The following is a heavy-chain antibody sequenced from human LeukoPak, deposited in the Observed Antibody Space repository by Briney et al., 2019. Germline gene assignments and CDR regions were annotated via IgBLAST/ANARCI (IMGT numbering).Heavy chain of an antibody. D-gene: IGHD6-13*01. CDR3: ARVGYIQAFDI. Sequence: PGGSLRLSCAASGFTFSSYWMHWVRQAPGKGLVWVSRINPDGTSTSYADSVKGRFTISRDNAKNTVDLQMNSLRGEDTAVYYCARVGYIQAFDIWGQGTLVTVSS. CDR1: GFTFSSYW. J-gene: IGHJ3*02. V-gene: IGHV3-74*01. CDR2: INPDGTST.